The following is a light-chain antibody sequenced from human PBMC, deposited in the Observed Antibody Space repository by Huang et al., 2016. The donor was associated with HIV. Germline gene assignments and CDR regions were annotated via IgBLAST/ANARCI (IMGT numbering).Light chain of an antibody. V-gene: IGKV3D-15*01. J-gene: IGKJ1*01. CDR2: TAS. CDR3: QQYYDWPWT. Sequence: ILVSPSPATLSVSPGDSATLSCRANRTGNNKMAWFQQKVDQAPRRIIYTASVRALCIGVPDRFLGRGSGTEFTLSITSVQSEDLAVYYCQQYYDWPWTFGQGTRV. CDR1: RTGNNK.